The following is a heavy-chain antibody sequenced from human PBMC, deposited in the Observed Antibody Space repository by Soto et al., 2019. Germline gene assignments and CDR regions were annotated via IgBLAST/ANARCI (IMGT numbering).Heavy chain of an antibody. J-gene: IGHJ4*02. CDR2: VSIGGST. CDR3: AKRRGAGGHFDY. V-gene: IGHV3-23*01. D-gene: IGHD2-15*01. Sequence: DVQLLESGGGLVQPEGSLRLSCAASGFTFSSYAMGWVRQGPGKGLEGVAVVSIGGSTHYADSVRGRFTISRDNSKNTLSLQMNSLTAEDTAVYCCAKRRGAGGHFDYWGQGALVTVSS. CDR1: GFTFSSYA.